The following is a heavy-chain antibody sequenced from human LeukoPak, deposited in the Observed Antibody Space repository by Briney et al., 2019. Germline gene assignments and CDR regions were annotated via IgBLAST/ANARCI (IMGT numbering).Heavy chain of an antibody. CDR2: INHSGST. CDR1: GGSFSGYY. CDR3: ARESLGPPYYFDF. V-gene: IGHV4-34*01. D-gene: IGHD6-19*01. J-gene: IGHJ4*02. Sequence: SETLSLTCAVYGGSFSGYYWSWIRQPPGKGLEWIGEINHSGSTNYNPSLKSRVTISVDTSKNQFSLKLNSVTAADTAVYYCARESLGPPYYFDFWGQGTLVTVSS.